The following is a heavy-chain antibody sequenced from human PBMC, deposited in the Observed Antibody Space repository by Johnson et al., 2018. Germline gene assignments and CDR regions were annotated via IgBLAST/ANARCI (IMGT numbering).Heavy chain of an antibody. Sequence: QVQLQESGPGLVKPSETLSLTCTVSGGSISSYYWSWVRQPPGKGLKWIGYIYYSGRTNYNPSLKSRVTISVDTSKNQFSLKLSSVTAADTAVYYCARGGTSRLNEFDIWGQGTMVTVSS. CDR3: ARGGTSRLNEFDI. CDR2: IYYSGRT. D-gene: IGHD1-1*01. J-gene: IGHJ3*02. V-gene: IGHV4-59*01. CDR1: GGSISSYY.